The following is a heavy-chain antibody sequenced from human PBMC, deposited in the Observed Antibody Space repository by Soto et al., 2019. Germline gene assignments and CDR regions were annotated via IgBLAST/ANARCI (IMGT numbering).Heavy chain of an antibody. Sequence: ASVKVSCKASGYTFTSYYINWVLQATGQGLEWMGWMNPNSGNTGYAQKFQGRVTMTRNTSISTAYMELSSLRSEDTAVYYCAIKFGELFIPYYGMDVWGQGTTVTVSS. V-gene: IGHV1-8*01. CDR1: GYTFTSYY. CDR3: AIKFGELFIPYYGMDV. D-gene: IGHD3-10*01. J-gene: IGHJ6*02. CDR2: MNPNSGNT.